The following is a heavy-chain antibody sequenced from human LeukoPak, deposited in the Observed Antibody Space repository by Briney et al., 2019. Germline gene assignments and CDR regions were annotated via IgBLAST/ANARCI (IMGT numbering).Heavy chain of an antibody. D-gene: IGHD3-10*01. V-gene: IGHV3-30*18. Sequence: GGSLRLSCAASGFTFSSYGMHWVRQAPGKGLEWVAVISYDGSNKYYADSVKGRFTISRDNSKNTLYLQMNSLRAEDTAMYYCAKGADYGSGSIYYYGMDVWGQGTTVTVSS. CDR1: GFTFSSYG. CDR2: ISYDGSNK. CDR3: AKGADYGSGSIYYYGMDV. J-gene: IGHJ6*02.